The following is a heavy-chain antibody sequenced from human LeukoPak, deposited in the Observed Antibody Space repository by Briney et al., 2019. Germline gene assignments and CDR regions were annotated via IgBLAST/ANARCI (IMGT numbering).Heavy chain of an antibody. CDR1: GFTFSSYA. J-gene: IGHJ4*02. D-gene: IGHD1-1*01. V-gene: IGHV3-23*01. CDR3: ATPLDAPGTTYYFDY. CDR2: ISGSGGST. Sequence: PGGSLGLSCAASGFTFSSYAMSWVRQAPGKGLEWVSAISGSGGSTYYADSVKGRFTISRDNSKNTLYLQMNSLRAEDTAVYYCATPLDAPGTTYYFDYWGQGTLVTVSS.